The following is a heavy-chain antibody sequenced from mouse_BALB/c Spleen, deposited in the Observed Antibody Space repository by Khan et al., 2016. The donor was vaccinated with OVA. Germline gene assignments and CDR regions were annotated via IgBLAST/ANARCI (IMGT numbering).Heavy chain of an antibody. Sequence: EVQLQQSGPELVKPGASVKMSCKASGYTFTNYVLHWVKQKPGQGLEWIGYINPYNGGTKYNEKFKGTATLASDKSSITAYIDLSSLTSEDSAVYYCARGNWQSFYFDYWGQGTTLTLSS. J-gene: IGHJ2*01. CDR1: GYTFTNYV. CDR2: INPYNGGT. CDR3: ARGNWQSFYFDY. V-gene: IGHV1S136*01. D-gene: IGHD4-1*01.